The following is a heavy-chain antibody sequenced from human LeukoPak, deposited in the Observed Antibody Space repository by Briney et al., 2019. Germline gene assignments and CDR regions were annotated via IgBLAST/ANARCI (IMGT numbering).Heavy chain of an antibody. CDR2: IIPIFGTA. V-gene: IGHV1-69*13. Sequence: SVKVSCKASGGTFSSYAISWVRQAPGQGLEWMGGIIPIFGTANYAQKFQGRVTITADESTSTAYMELSSLRSEDTAAYYCARSPGNDGDYERVSYYYYGMDVWGQGTTATVSS. CDR3: ARSPGNDGDYERVSYYYYGMDV. CDR1: GGTFSSYA. D-gene: IGHD4-17*01. J-gene: IGHJ6*02.